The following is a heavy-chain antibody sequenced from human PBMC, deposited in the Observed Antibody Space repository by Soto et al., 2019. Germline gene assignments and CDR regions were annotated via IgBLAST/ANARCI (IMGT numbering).Heavy chain of an antibody. J-gene: IGHJ4*02. CDR3: ARRGSGSYYDY. D-gene: IGHD1-26*01. CDR2: ISGSGGST. V-gene: IGHV3-23*01. CDR1: GFTFSSYA. Sequence: EVPLLESGGGLVQPGGSLRLSCAASGFTFSSYAMRWVRQAPGKGLEWVSAISGSGGSTYYADSVKGRFTISRDNSKNTRYLQMNSLRAEDTAVYYCARRGSGSYYDYWGQGTLVSVSS.